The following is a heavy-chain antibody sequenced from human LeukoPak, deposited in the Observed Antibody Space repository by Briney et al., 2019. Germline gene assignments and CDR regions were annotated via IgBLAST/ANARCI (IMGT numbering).Heavy chain of an antibody. Sequence: SATLSLTCTVSGGSISSSSYYWGWIRQPPGKGLVWIGSFYYSGSTNYNPSLKSRVTISVDTSKNQLSLKLSSVTAADTAVYYCARYGDELHYYYYYMDVWGKGTTVTVSS. CDR3: ARYGDELHYYYYYMDV. V-gene: IGHV4-39*07. D-gene: IGHD4-17*01. CDR2: FYYSGST. J-gene: IGHJ6*03. CDR1: GGSISSSSYY.